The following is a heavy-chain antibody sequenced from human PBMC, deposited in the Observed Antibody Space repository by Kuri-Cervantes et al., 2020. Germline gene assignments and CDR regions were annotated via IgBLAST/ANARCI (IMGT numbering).Heavy chain of an antibody. CDR3: ARDLAEVIGGRTRERNDAFDI. CDR2: IWYEGSNK. V-gene: IGHV3-33*08. CDR1: GFTFSNAW. D-gene: IGHD2-21*01. J-gene: IGHJ3*02. Sequence: GESLKISCAASGFTFSNAWMSWVRQAPGKGLEWVAVIWYEGSNKYYADSVKGRFTNSRDNSKNTLYLQMNSLRAEDTAVYYCARDLAEVIGGRTRERNDAFDIWGQGTMVTVSS.